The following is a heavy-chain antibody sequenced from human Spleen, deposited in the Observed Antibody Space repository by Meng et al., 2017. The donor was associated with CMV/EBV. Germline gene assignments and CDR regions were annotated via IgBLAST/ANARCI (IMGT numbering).Heavy chain of an antibody. CDR1: GYPFNSYG. V-gene: IGHV1-18*01. Sequence: SGYPFNSYGISWVRQAPGQGLEWMGWISAYNGDTKYAQKFQGRVTMTTDMSTNTAYMELRSLRSDDTAVYYCARDLRGMVVAATPFDYWGQGTLVTVSS. CDR3: ARDLRGMVVAATPFDY. CDR2: ISAYNGDT. J-gene: IGHJ4*02. D-gene: IGHD2-15*01.